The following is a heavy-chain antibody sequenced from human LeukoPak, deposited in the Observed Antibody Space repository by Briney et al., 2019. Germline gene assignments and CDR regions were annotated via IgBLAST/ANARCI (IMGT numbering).Heavy chain of an antibody. V-gene: IGHV4-39*07. CDR2: IYYSGTT. D-gene: IGHD3-16*01. J-gene: IGHJ6*03. CDR1: GGSISSGSYY. Sequence: SETLSLTCNVSGGSISSGSYYWGWIRQPPGKGLEWIGSIYYSGTTYYNPSLQSRVTISLDTSNNQFSLNLTSVTAADTAVYYCARDQGGYYYYYMDVWGKGTTVTVSS. CDR3: ARDQGGYYYYYMDV.